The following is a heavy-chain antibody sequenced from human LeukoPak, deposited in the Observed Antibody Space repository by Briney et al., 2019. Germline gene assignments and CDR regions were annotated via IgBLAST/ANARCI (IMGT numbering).Heavy chain of an antibody. CDR1: GFTFSSHW. CDR3: TRGAGYYNTDSLDY. D-gene: IGHD3-10*01. CDR2: IVSDGRYI. Sequence: PGGSLRLSCSVPGFTFSSHWMHSVRQPPGKELGWVPPIVSDGRYINYADSVKGRFTISRDNAKSTLYLQMSSLRVEDTAVYYCTRGAGYYNTDSLDYWGQGTLVTVSS. V-gene: IGHV3-74*01. J-gene: IGHJ4*02.